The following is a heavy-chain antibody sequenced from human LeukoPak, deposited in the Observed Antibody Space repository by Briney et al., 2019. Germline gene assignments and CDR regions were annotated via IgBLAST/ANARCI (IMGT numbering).Heavy chain of an antibody. CDR3: ARNLFWRFDT. D-gene: IGHD3-9*01. Sequence: PGGSLRLSCAASGFSFTTYWMSWVRQAPGKGLEWVANINRDGNEKSYVDSVRGRFTISRDNAKNSLYLQMNSLRVEDTAVYYCARNLFWRFDTWGQGALVTVSS. V-gene: IGHV3-7*01. J-gene: IGHJ5*02. CDR2: INRDGNEK. CDR1: GFSFTTYW.